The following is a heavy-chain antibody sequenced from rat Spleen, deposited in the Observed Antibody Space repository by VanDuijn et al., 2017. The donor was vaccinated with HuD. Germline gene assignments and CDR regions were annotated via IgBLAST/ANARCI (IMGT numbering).Heavy chain of an antibody. CDR3: TRAMYTTDYYYAKGFYVMDA. CDR1: GITFSDCY. J-gene: IGHJ4*01. V-gene: IGHV5-7*01. CDR2: ISYDGSSI. Sequence: EVQLVESGGGLVQPGRSLKLSCAASGITFSDCYMAWVRQAPTKGLEWVATISYDGSSIYYRDSVKGRFTISRENAKNTLYLEMNSLRSEDTATYYCTRAMYTTDYYYAKGFYVMDAWGQGASVTVSS. D-gene: IGHD1-6*01.